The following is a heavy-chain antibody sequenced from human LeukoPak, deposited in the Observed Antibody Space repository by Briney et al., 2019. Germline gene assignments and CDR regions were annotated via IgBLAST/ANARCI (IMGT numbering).Heavy chain of an antibody. J-gene: IGHJ3*02. Sequence: PSETLSLTCTVSGGSIRSYFWSWLRQPPGKGLEWIGYIWDAEITDYNPSLKSRVTISLDTSKNHFSLKLRSVTAADTALYFCARGLVLATDDAFDIWGQGTLVTVSS. D-gene: IGHD5-12*01. CDR1: GGSIRSYF. CDR3: ARGLVLATDDAFDI. CDR2: IWDAEIT. V-gene: IGHV4-59*01.